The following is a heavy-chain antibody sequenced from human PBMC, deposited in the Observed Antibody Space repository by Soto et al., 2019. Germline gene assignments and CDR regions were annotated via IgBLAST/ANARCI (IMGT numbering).Heavy chain of an antibody. D-gene: IGHD2-21*02. CDR3: ARSRYCGGDCYYWFDP. CDR1: GGSISSRSYY. V-gene: IGHV4-39*01. CDR2: SYYSGST. J-gene: IGHJ5*02. Sequence: QLQLQESGPGLVKPSETLSLTCTVSGGSISSRSYYWGWIRQPPGKGLEWIGSSYYSGSTYYNPSPKSRGTISVDTSKNQFALKLSSVTAADTAVYYCARSRYCGGDCYYWFDPWGQGTLVTVSS.